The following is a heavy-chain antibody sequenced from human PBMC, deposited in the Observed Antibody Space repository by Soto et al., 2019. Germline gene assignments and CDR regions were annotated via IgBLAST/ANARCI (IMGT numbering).Heavy chain of an antibody. Sequence: GESLKISCKGSGYSLTSYWIGWVRQMPGKGLEWMGIIYPGDSDTRYSPSFQGQVTISADKSISTAYLQWSSRKASDTAMYYCARQKWLLSVYDYYYYGMDVWGQGTTVTVSS. V-gene: IGHV5-51*01. CDR3: ARQKWLLSVYDYYYYGMDV. D-gene: IGHD3-3*01. J-gene: IGHJ6*02. CDR1: GYSLTSYW. CDR2: IYPGDSDT.